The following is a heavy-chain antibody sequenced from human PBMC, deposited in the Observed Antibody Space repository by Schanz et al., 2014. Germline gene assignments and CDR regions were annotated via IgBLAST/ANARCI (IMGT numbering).Heavy chain of an antibody. V-gene: IGHV3-7*01. CDR3: ARGVRIDY. Sequence: VQLVDSGGGLVQPGGSLRLSCAASGFTFSNHALSWVRQAPGKGLEWVANIKQDGSEKYYVDSVKGRFTISRDNAKNSLYLQMNSLTAEDTAVYYCARGVRIDYWGQGTLVTVSS. D-gene: IGHD3-3*01. CDR1: GFTFSNHA. CDR2: IKQDGSEK. J-gene: IGHJ4*02.